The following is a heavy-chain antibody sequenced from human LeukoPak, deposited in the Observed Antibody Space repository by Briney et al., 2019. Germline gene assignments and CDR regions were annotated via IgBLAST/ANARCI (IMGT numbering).Heavy chain of an antibody. CDR1: GGSFSGFY. CDR2: YNHFGST. Sequence: PSETLSLTCAVSGGSFSGFYWSWIRQSPGKGLEWIGEYNHFGSTNYNPSLKSRVTISVDTSKNQFSLKLSSVTAADTAVYYCARAAGIAAAGTRRGYNWFDPWGQGTLVTVSS. J-gene: IGHJ5*02. CDR3: ARAAGIAAAGTRRGYNWFDP. V-gene: IGHV4-34*01. D-gene: IGHD6-13*01.